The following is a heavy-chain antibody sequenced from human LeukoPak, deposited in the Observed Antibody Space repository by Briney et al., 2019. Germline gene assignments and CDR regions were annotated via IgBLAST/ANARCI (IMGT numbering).Heavy chain of an antibody. D-gene: IGHD3-16*01. V-gene: IGHV3-7*01. CDR3: ARLSWGNPLGGLYL. CDR1: GFTFSTYW. J-gene: IGHJ5*02. Sequence: GGSLRLSCSASGFTFSTYWMSWVRQAPGKGLEWVANMKRDGSEIYYVDSVKGRFTISRDNAKNSLFLQMNSLRAEDTAVYYCARLSWGNPLGGLYLWGQGTLVTVSS. CDR2: MKRDGSEI.